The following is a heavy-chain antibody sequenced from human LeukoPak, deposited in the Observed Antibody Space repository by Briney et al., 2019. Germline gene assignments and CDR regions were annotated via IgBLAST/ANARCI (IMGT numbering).Heavy chain of an antibody. CDR2: ISSSSSYI. J-gene: IGHJ4*02. CDR1: GFTFSSYS. CDR3: ASDRGVGHYDSSGYCDY. D-gene: IGHD3-22*01. V-gene: IGHV3-21*01. Sequence: GGSLRLSCAASGFTFSSYSMNWVRQAPGKGLEWVSSISSSSSYIYYADSVKGRFTISRDNAKNSLYLQMNSLRAEDTAVYYCASDRGVGHYDSSGYCDYWGQGTLVTVSS.